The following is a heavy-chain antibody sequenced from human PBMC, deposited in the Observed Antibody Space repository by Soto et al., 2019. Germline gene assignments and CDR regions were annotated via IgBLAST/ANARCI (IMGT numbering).Heavy chain of an antibody. Sequence: ASVNVSCKAAGYTFNAYSVHWVRQAPGQRLEWMGMINPSGDTTTYAQNFQGRVTMTRDTSTTTVYMELSGLRAEDTAVYYCARDWALDYWGQGTLVTVSS. D-gene: IGHD7-27*01. CDR2: INPSGDTT. CDR1: GYTFNAYS. V-gene: IGHV1-46*02. J-gene: IGHJ4*02. CDR3: ARDWALDY.